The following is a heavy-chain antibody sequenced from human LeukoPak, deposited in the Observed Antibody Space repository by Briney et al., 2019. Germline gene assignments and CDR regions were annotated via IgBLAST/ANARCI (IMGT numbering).Heavy chain of an antibody. CDR2: IDWDDDK. J-gene: IGHJ4*02. V-gene: IGHV2-70*11. Sequence: ESGPALVKPTQTLTLTCTFSGFSLSTNGMCVSWIRQPRGKALEWVARIDWDDDKYFRTSLETRLTISKDTSKNQVVLTMTNMDPVDTATYYCARGRGYFYDSSGYYTFDYWGQGTLVTVSS. CDR3: ARGRGYFYDSSGYYTFDY. D-gene: IGHD3-22*01. CDR1: GFSLSTNGMC.